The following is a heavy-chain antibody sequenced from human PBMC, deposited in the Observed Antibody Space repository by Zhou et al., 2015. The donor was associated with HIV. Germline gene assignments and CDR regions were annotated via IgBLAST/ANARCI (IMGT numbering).Heavy chain of an antibody. Sequence: QVQLVQSGAEVKKPGSSVKVSCKASGGTFSSYAISWVRQAPGQGLEWMGGIIPIFGTANYAQKFQGRVTITADKSTSTAYMELSSLRSEDTAVYYCASSVHYSSSWYFDWFDPWGQGTLVTVS. V-gene: IGHV1-69*06. CDR2: IIPIFGTA. D-gene: IGHD6-13*01. CDR3: ASSVHYSSSWYFDWFDP. J-gene: IGHJ5*02. CDR1: GGTFSSYA.